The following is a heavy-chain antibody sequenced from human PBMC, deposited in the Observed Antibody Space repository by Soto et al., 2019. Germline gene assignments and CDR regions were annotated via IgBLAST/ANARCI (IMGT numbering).Heavy chain of an antibody. Sequence: GGSLRLSCAASGFTFSSYAMHWVRQAPGKGLEWVAVISYDGSNKYYADSVKGRFTISRDNSKNTLYLQMNSLRAEDTAVYYCARVRDSSGEDKLDAFDIWGQGTMVTVSS. CDR2: ISYDGSNK. CDR3: ARVRDSSGEDKLDAFDI. CDR1: GFTFSSYA. J-gene: IGHJ3*02. V-gene: IGHV3-30-3*01. D-gene: IGHD3-22*01.